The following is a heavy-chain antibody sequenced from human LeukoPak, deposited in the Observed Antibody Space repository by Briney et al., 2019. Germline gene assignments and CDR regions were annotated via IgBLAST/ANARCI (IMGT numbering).Heavy chain of an antibody. CDR2: INPSGGST. D-gene: IGHD6-19*01. V-gene: IGHV1-46*01. Sequence: ASVKVSCKASGYTFTSYYMHWVRQAPGQGLEWMGIINPSGGSTSYAQKFQGRVTMTRDMSTSTVYMELSSLRSEDTAVYYCAREGRLEQWLVRSYFLYFDYWGQGTLVTVSS. J-gene: IGHJ4*02. CDR3: AREGRLEQWLVRSYFLYFDY. CDR1: GYTFTSYY.